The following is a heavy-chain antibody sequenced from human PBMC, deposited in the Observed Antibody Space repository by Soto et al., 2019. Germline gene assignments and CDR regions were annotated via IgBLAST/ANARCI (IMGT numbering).Heavy chain of an antibody. CDR3: AHRRREMTVTTGFDY. V-gene: IGHV2-5*01. CDR1: GFSLSTSGVG. CDR2: IYWNDDK. J-gene: IGHJ4*02. Sequence: QITLKESGPTLVKPTQTLTLTCTFSGFSLSTSGVGVGWIRQPPGKALEWLALIYWNDDKPYNASLKSRLTIAKDTSKNQLVLTMTNMDPVDTATYYCAHRRREMTVTTGFDYWGQGILVTVSS. D-gene: IGHD4-17*01.